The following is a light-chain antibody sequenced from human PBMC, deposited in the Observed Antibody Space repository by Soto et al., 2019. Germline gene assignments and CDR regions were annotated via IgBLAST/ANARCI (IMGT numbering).Light chain of an antibody. CDR3: QQRSNWPPIT. CDR2: GTS. CDR1: QSVSSK. V-gene: IGKV3-15*01. J-gene: IGKJ5*01. Sequence: EIVMTQSPATLSVSPGERATLSCRASQSVSSKLAWYQQKPGQSPTLLIYGTSTRATGIPARFSGSGSGTEFTLTISSLQSEDFAFYYCQQRSNWPPITFGQGTRLEI.